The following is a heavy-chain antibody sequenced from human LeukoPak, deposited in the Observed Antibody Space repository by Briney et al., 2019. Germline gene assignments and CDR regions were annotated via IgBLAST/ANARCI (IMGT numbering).Heavy chain of an antibody. CDR2: IPYDGSTK. Sequence: PGGSLRLSCAASGFTFSGYEMNWVRQAPGKGPEWVAVIPYDGSTKYYADSVKGRFTISRDNSKNILYLQMNSLRPEDTAVYYCTREALPTYYGSGSYPDSWGQGTLVTVSS. CDR1: GFTFSGYE. CDR3: TREALPTYYGSGSYPDS. J-gene: IGHJ4*02. V-gene: IGHV3-30*03. D-gene: IGHD3-10*01.